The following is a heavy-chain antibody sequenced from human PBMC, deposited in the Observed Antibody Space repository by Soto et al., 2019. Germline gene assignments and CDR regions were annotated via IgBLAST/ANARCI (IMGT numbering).Heavy chain of an antibody. CDR2: VYYRGRS. CDR1: GGSVTNSSYY. CDR3: VSPRTNVQTQDYFDY. D-gene: IGHD2-8*01. Sequence: SETLSLTCTVSGGSVTNSSYYWGWIRQSPGKSLEWIGSVYYRGRSYSKSSVKSRVTISVDTSKNRFSLSLNSVTASDTAVYFCVSPRTNVQTQDYFDYWGPGAPVTVSS. V-gene: IGHV4-39*01. J-gene: IGHJ4*02.